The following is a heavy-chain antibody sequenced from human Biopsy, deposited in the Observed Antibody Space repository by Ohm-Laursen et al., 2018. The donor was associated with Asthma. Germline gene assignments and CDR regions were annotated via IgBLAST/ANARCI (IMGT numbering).Heavy chain of an antibody. Sequence: SLRLSCAASGFTFSSYGMDWVRQAPGKGLEWVALMSYDGSIKDYADSVKGRFTISRDNSMNTLYLHMNSLRVEDTAVYYCARGQKSAGDRWFDPWGQGTLVTVSS. J-gene: IGHJ5*02. CDR3: ARGQKSAGDRWFDP. D-gene: IGHD6-13*01. CDR2: MSYDGSIK. CDR1: GFTFSSYG. V-gene: IGHV3-33*05.